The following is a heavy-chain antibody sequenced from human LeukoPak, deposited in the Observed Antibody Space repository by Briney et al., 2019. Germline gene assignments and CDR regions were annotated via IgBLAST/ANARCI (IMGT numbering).Heavy chain of an antibody. Sequence: PGALVKVSCKASGYTFTGYYMHWVRQAPGQGLEWMGIINPSGGSTSYAQKFQGRVTMTRDMSTSTVYMELSSLRSEDTAVYYCAREGISSTALGSYMDVWGKGTTVTVSS. CDR2: INPSGGST. J-gene: IGHJ6*03. CDR1: GYTFTGYY. D-gene: IGHD2-2*01. V-gene: IGHV1-46*01. CDR3: AREGISSTALGSYMDV.